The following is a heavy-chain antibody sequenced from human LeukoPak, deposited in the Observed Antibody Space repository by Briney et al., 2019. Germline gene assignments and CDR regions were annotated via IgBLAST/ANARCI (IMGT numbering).Heavy chain of an antibody. D-gene: IGHD3-10*01. J-gene: IGHJ6*02. CDR2: ISGSGGST. V-gene: IGHV3-23*01. CDR3: AKDLSGSPWFGEWNYYYYGMDV. CDR1: GFTFSSYA. Sequence: GGSLRLSCAASGFTFSSYAMSWVRQAPGKGLEWVSAISGSGGSTYYADSVKGRFTISRDNSKNTLYLQMNSLRAEDTAVYYCAKDLSGSPWFGEWNYYYYGMDVWGQGTTVTVSS.